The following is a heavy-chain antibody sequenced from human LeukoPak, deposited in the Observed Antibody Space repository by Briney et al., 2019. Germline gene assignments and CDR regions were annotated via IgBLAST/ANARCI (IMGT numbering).Heavy chain of an antibody. V-gene: IGHV3-33*01. D-gene: IGHD3-9*01. CDR2: IWYDGSNK. CDR1: GFTFSSYG. Sequence: GGSLRLSCAASGFTFSSYGMRWVRQAPGKGLEWVAVIWYDGSNKYYADSVKGRFTISRDNSKNTLYLQMNSLRAEDTAVYYCARDPQEYDILTGYYPQNAFDIWGQGTMVTVSS. J-gene: IGHJ3*02. CDR3: ARDPQEYDILTGYYPQNAFDI.